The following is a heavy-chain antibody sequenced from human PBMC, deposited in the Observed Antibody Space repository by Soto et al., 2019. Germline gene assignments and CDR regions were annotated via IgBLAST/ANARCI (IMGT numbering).Heavy chain of an antibody. CDR1: GGSISSSNW. CDR2: IYHSGST. D-gene: IGHD2-8*02. Sequence: SETLSLTCAVSGGSISSSNWWSWVRQPPGKGLEWIGEIYHSGSTNYNPSLKSRVTISVDKSKNQFSLKLSSVTAADTAVYYCARDQAAYWAGNDAFDIWGQGTMVTVSS. V-gene: IGHV4-4*02. CDR3: ARDQAAYWAGNDAFDI. J-gene: IGHJ3*02.